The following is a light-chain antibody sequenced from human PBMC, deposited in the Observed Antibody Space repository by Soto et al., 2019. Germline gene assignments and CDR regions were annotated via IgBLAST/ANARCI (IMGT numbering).Light chain of an antibody. V-gene: IGKV3D-15*01. Sequence: EIVMTQSPATLSVSPGERATFSCRASQSVSSYLAWYQQKPGQAPRLLIYGASSRATGIPDRFSGSGSGTEFTLTISSLQSEDFAVYYCQQYNNWPFITFGQGTRLEIK. CDR1: QSVSSY. J-gene: IGKJ5*01. CDR2: GAS. CDR3: QQYNNWPFIT.